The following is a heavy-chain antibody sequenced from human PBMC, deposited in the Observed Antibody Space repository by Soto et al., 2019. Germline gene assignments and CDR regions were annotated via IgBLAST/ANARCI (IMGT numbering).Heavy chain of an antibody. V-gene: IGHV3-30*18. CDR1: GFTFSSYG. Sequence: QVQLVESGGGVVQPGRSLRLSCAASGFTFSSYGMHWVRQAPGKGLEWVAVISYDGSNKYYADSVKGRFTISRDNSKNTLYLQMNSLRAEDTAVYYCAKGGWVVTAPVDYWGQGTLVTVSS. CDR2: ISYDGSNK. J-gene: IGHJ4*02. D-gene: IGHD2-21*02. CDR3: AKGGWVVTAPVDY.